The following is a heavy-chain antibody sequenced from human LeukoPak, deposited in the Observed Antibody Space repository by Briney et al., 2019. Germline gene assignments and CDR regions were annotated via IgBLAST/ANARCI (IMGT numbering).Heavy chain of an antibody. J-gene: IGHJ4*02. CDR2: ISAYNGNT. CDR3: ARASAPYDSSGYFLLLVY. Sequence: ASVKVSCKASGYTFTGYYMHWVRQAPGQGLEWMGWISAYNGNTNYAQKLQGRVTMTTDTSTSTAYMELRSLRSDDTAVYYCARASAPYDSSGYFLLLVYWGQGTLVTVSS. CDR1: GYTFTGYY. V-gene: IGHV1-18*04. D-gene: IGHD3-22*01.